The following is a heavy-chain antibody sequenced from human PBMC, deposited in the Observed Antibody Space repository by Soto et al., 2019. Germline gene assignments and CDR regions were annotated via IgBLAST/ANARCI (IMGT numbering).Heavy chain of an antibody. CDR3: ARDHGPYSSSSLDF. D-gene: IGHD6-6*01. Sequence: AASVKVSCKASGGTFSSYAISWVRQAPGQGLEWMGGIIPIFGTANYAQKFQGRVTITADKSTSTAYMELSSLRSEDTAVYYCARDHGPYSSSSLDFWGQGTLVTVSS. J-gene: IGHJ4*02. CDR2: IIPIFGTA. CDR1: GGTFSSYA. V-gene: IGHV1-69*06.